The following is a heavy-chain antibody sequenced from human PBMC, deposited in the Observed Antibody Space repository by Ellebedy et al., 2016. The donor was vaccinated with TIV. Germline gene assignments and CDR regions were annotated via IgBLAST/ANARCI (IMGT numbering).Heavy chain of an antibody. CDR3: ARDDGGYCSGNSCYSGIDY. CDR2: ISAYNGNT. Sequence: AASVKVSCKASGYTFTSYGISWVRQAPGQGLEWMGWISAYNGNTNYVQKLQGRVTMTTDTSTSTAYMELRSLRSDDTAVYYCARDDGGYCSGNSCYSGIDYWGQGTLVTVSS. D-gene: IGHD2-15*01. CDR1: GYTFTSYG. V-gene: IGHV1-18*01. J-gene: IGHJ4*02.